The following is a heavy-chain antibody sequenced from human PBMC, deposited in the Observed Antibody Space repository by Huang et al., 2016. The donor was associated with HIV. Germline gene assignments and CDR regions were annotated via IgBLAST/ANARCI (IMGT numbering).Heavy chain of an antibody. CDR3: ARDKEAGTPFFDP. J-gene: IGHJ5*02. D-gene: IGHD6-19*01. Sequence: QVQLVQSGAEVEKPGASVNLSCKASGFNFLTYALHWVRPAPGQRLEWMGWINGDGIKKYSQKFQGRVTITRDRSASTVDVDFKSLTYEETAVYYCARDKEAGTPFFDPWGQGTLVTVSS. CDR1: GFNFLTYA. CDR2: INGDGIK. V-gene: IGHV1-3*01.